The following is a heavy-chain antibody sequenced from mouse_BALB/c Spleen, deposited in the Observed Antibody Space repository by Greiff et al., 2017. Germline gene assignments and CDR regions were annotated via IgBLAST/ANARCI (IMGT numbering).Heavy chain of an antibody. Sequence: EVQLQQSGAELVKPGASVKLSCTASGFNIKDTYMHWVKQRPEQGLEWIGRIDPANGNTKYDPKFQGKATITADTSSNTAYLQLSSLTSEDTAVYYCARVLWPSYWYFDVWGAGTTVTVSS. CDR1: GFNIKDTY. CDR2: IDPANGNT. D-gene: IGHD1-1*02. J-gene: IGHJ1*01. CDR3: ARVLWPSYWYFDV. V-gene: IGHV14-3*02.